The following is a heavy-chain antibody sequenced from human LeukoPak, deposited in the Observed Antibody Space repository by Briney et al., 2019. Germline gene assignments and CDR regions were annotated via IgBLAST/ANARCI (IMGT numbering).Heavy chain of an antibody. Sequence: SQTLSLTCAISGDSVSSNSAAWNWIRQSPSRGLEWLGRTYYRSKWYNGYAVSVKSRITIDPDTSKNQFSLQLNSVTPEDTAVYYCARDSVQSGSSWYFHGDWFDPWGQGTLVTVSS. V-gene: IGHV6-1*01. CDR1: GDSVSSNSAA. D-gene: IGHD6-13*01. CDR2: TYYRSKWYN. CDR3: ARDSVQSGSSWYFHGDWFDP. J-gene: IGHJ5*02.